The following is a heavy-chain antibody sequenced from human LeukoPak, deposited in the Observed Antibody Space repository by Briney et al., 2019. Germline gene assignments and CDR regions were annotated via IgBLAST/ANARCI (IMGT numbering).Heavy chain of an antibody. CDR2: INPSGGST. D-gene: IGHD6-13*01. V-gene: IGHV1-46*01. Sequence: GASVKVSCKAPGYTFTNYYMHWVRQAPGRGLEWMGIINPSGGSTSYAQKFQGRVTMTRDTSTSTVYMELSSLRSEDTAVYYCARPAHSRTWGTHEFDYWGQGTLVTVSS. J-gene: IGHJ4*02. CDR1: GYTFTNYY. CDR3: ARPAHSRTWGTHEFDY.